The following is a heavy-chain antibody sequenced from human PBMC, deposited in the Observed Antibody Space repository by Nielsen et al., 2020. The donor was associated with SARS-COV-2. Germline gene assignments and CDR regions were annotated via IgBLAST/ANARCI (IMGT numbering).Heavy chain of an antibody. Sequence: GESLKISCAASGFTFSSYEMNWVRQAPGKGLEWVSYISSSGSTIYYADSVKGRFTISRDNAKNSLYLQMNSLRDEDTAVYYCAREPAAGRGWYSSSWGGSHYYYYGMDVWGQGTTVTVSS. CDR2: ISSSGSTI. CDR3: AREPAAGRGWYSSSWGGSHYYYYGMDV. V-gene: IGHV3-48*03. CDR1: GFTFSSYE. J-gene: IGHJ6*02. D-gene: IGHD6-13*01.